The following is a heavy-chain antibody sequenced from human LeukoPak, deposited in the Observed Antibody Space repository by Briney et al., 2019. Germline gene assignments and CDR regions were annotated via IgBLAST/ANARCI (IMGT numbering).Heavy chain of an antibody. CDR3: SPLPAAHDDY. CDR1: GFTFSSYS. V-gene: IGHV3-48*02. Sequence: GGSLRLSCAASGFTFSSYSMNWVRQAPGKGLEWVSYISSSSSTIYYTDSVKGRFTISRDNAKNSLYLQMNSLRDEDTAVYYCSPLPAAHDDYWGQGTLVTVSS. CDR2: ISSSSSTI. J-gene: IGHJ4*02. D-gene: IGHD6-13*01.